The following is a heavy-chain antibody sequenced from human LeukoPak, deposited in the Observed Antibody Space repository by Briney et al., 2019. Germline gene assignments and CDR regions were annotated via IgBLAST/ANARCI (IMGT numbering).Heavy chain of an antibody. V-gene: IGHV4-4*07. D-gene: IGHD6-13*01. J-gene: IGHJ5*02. CDR3: ARDLPRSIAAAGTGWFDP. Sequence: SETLSLTCTVSGGSISSYYWSWIRQPAGKGLEWIGRIYTCGSTNYNPSLKSRVTMSVDTSKNQFSLKLSSVTAADTAVYYCARDLPRSIAAAGTGWFDPWGQGTLVTVSS. CDR1: GGSISSYY. CDR2: IYTCGST.